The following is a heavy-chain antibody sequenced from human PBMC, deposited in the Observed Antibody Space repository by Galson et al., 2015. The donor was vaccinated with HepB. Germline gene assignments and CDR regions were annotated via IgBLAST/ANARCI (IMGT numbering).Heavy chain of an antibody. CDR2: ISSSSSYI. Sequence: SLRLSCAASGFTFSSYSMDWVRQAPGKGLGWVSSISSSSSYIYYADSVKGRFTISRDNSKNTLYLQMNSLRAEDTAVYYCAKLGLYSSSSFDYWGQGTLVTVSS. CDR1: GFTFSSYS. CDR3: AKLGLYSSSSFDY. D-gene: IGHD6-13*01. J-gene: IGHJ4*02. V-gene: IGHV3-21*04.